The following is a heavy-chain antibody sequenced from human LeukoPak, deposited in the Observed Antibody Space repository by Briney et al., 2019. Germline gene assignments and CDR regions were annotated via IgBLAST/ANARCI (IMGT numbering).Heavy chain of an antibody. D-gene: IGHD3-10*01. Sequence: GESLRLSCAASGFTFDDYGMSWVRQAPGKGLEWVSGINWNGDRTAYADSVRGRFTISRDNAKNSLYLRMNSLRAEDTALYYCARKGYYGSGTYLDYWGQGTLVTVSS. V-gene: IGHV3-20*04. CDR3: ARKGYYGSGTYLDY. J-gene: IGHJ4*02. CDR1: GFTFDDYG. CDR2: INWNGDRT.